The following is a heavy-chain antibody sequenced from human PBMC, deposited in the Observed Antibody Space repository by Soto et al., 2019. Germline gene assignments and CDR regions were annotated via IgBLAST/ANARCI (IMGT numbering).Heavy chain of an antibody. D-gene: IGHD2-8*01. CDR3: ARDNGSVSSFRYYYMDV. CDR1: GGSISSYY. Sequence: PSETLSLTCTVSGGSISSYYWSWIRQPPGKGLEWIGYIYYSGSTNYNPSLKSRVTISVDTSKNQFSLKLSSVTAADTAVYYCARDNGSVSSFRYYYMDVWGKGTTVTVSS. J-gene: IGHJ6*03. V-gene: IGHV4-59*01. CDR2: IYYSGST.